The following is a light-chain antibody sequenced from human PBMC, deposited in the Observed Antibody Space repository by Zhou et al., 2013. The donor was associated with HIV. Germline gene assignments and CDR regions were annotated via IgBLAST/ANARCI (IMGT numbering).Light chain of an antibody. CDR2: AAS. V-gene: IGKV1-12*01. CDR3: QQAKTFPWT. Sequence: DIQMTQSPSSVSASVGDRVTITCRASQGISSWLTWYQQQPGKAPKVLIYAASSLQSGVPPRFSGSGSGTNFTLTISSLQREDFGVYYCQQAKTFPWTFGQGTRVGVK. J-gene: IGKJ1*01. CDR1: QGISSW.